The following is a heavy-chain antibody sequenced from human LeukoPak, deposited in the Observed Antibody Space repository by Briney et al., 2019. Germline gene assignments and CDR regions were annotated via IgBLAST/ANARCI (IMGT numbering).Heavy chain of an antibody. D-gene: IGHD1-26*01. J-gene: IGHJ4*02. CDR3: AKVSSGSYDFDY. Sequence: PGGSLRLSCAASGFTFSSYEMNWVRQAPGKGLEWVSYISSSGSTIYYADSVKGRFTISRDNSKNTLYLQMNSLRAEDTAVYYCAKVSSGSYDFDYWGQGTLVTVSS. V-gene: IGHV3-48*03. CDR2: ISSSGSTI. CDR1: GFTFSSYE.